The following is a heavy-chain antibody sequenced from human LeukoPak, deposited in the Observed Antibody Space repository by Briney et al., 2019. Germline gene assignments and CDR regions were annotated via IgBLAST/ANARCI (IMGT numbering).Heavy chain of an antibody. D-gene: IGHD6-13*01. CDR2: IYYSGST. CDR3: ARERIAAAGTVFDY. CDR1: GGSISSGGYY. Sequence: SETPSLTCTVSGGSISSGGYYWSWIRQHPGKGLEWIGYIYYSGSTYYNPSLKSRVTISVDTSKNQFSLKLSSVTAADTAVYYCARERIAAAGTVFDYWGQGTLVTVSS. J-gene: IGHJ4*02. V-gene: IGHV4-31*03.